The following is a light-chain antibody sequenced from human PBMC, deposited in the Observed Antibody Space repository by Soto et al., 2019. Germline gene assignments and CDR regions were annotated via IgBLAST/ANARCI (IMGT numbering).Light chain of an antibody. V-gene: IGKV1-39*01. CDR2: AES. CDR3: QQSFITPWT. CDR1: QTISSY. Sequence: DIQMTQSPSSLSASVGDRVTITCRASQTISSYLNWYQHKPGKAPKLLIDAESSLQSGVPSRFSGSGSGTDFTLTISSLQPEDFATYYCQQSFITPWTFGQGTKVEIK. J-gene: IGKJ1*01.